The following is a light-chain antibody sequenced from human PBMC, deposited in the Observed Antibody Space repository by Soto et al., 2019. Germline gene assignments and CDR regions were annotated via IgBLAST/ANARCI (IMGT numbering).Light chain of an antibody. Sequence: DIQMTQSPSSLSASVGDRVTITCRASQSISAYLNWYQQSPGKAPKLLIYAASRFQSGVPSRFSGSGSGTDFTLSINNLQPEDFATYYCQQSYSNPRTFGQGTKVELK. CDR3: QQSYSNPRT. CDR2: AAS. J-gene: IGKJ1*01. V-gene: IGKV1-39*01. CDR1: QSISAY.